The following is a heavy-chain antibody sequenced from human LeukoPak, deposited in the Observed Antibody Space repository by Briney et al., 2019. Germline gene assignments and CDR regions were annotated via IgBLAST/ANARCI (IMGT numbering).Heavy chain of an antibody. Sequence: GGSLRLSCAASGFTFSSYSMNWVRQAPGKGLEWVSSISSSSSYIYYADSVKGRFTISRDNAKNSLYLQMNSLRAEDTALYYCAKDIQYDSSGAVDYWGQGTLVTVSS. D-gene: IGHD3-22*01. V-gene: IGHV3-21*04. CDR1: GFTFSSYS. CDR2: ISSSSSYI. J-gene: IGHJ4*02. CDR3: AKDIQYDSSGAVDY.